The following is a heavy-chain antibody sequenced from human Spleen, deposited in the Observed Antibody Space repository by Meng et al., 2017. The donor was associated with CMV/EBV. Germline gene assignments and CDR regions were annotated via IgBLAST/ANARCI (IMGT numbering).Heavy chain of an antibody. V-gene: IGHV4-59*01. CDR1: GGSISNYY. Sequence: SETLSLTCTVSGGSISNYYWSWIRQPPGKGLEWIGYINYSVRTNYNPSLKSRVTISLDTSKSHFSLKLSSVTAADTAVYYCARNYYGSGSYFTWGQGTLVTVSS. CDR2: INYSVRT. D-gene: IGHD3-10*01. J-gene: IGHJ4*02. CDR3: ARNYYGSGSYFT.